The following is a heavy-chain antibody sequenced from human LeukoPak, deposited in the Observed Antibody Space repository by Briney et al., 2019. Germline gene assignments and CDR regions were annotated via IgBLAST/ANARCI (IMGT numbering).Heavy chain of an antibody. V-gene: IGHV5-51*01. CDR3: ARGWGYYDSSGYYFFDY. J-gene: IGHJ4*02. CDR2: IYPGDSDT. CDR1: GYSFTSYW. Sequence: GKSLKISCKGSGYSFTSYWIGWVRQLPGKGLEWMGIIYPGDSDTRYSPSFQGQVTISADKSISTAYLQWSSLKASDTAMYYCARGWGYYDSSGYYFFDYWGQGTLVTVSS. D-gene: IGHD3-22*01.